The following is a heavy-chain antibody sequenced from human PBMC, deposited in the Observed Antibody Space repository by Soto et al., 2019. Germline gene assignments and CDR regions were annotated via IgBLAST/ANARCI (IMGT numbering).Heavy chain of an antibody. CDR2: IYYSGST. Sequence: TSETLSLTCTVSGGSISSYYWSWIRQPPGKGLEWIGYIYYSGSTNYSPSLKSRVTISVDTSKNQFSLKLSSVTAADTAVYYCASQMTTLGDYWGQGTLVTVSS. V-gene: IGHV4-59*01. J-gene: IGHJ4*02. D-gene: IGHD4-17*01. CDR1: GGSISSYY. CDR3: ASQMTTLGDY.